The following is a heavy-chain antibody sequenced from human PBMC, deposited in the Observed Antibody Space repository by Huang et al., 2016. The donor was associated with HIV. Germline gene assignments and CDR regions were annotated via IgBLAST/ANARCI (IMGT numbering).Heavy chain of an antibody. CDR1: GFNFADFA. CDR3: APSGNDYYYYYMDV. Sequence: EVQLMESGGGSVEPGRSLRLSCKGSGFNFADFAINWFRQSPGKGPEWVGLIYSKDYGGTSRCAASLKDRFTFTRDDSESIVFLQRENLKTDDSGVYYCAPSGNDYYYYYMDVWGQGTTVTVSS. J-gene: IGHJ6*03. CDR2: IYSKDYGGTS. V-gene: IGHV3-49*03. D-gene: IGHD6-25*01.